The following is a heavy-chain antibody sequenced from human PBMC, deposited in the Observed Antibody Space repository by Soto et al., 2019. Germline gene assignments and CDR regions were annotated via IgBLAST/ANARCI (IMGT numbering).Heavy chain of an antibody. CDR3: VRGLYTGSPHFFY. J-gene: IGHJ4*02. D-gene: IGHD1-1*01. Sequence: GSLRLSCVASEFTFSTYWMTWVRQAPGKGLEWVANIEGDGSEKNYVDSVKGRFTVSRDNAKRSLYLQMNSLRVEDTAVYYCVRGLYTGSPHFFYWGQGTLVTVSS. CDR1: EFTFSTYW. CDR2: IEGDGSEK. V-gene: IGHV3-7*05.